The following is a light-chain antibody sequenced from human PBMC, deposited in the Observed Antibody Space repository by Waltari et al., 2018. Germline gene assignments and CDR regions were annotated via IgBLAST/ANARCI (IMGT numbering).Light chain of an antibody. J-gene: IGLJ3*02. Sequence: SYELTQPPSVSVSPGQTARITCSGDALPKQYAYWYQQKPGQAPVLVIYKDSERPSGIPERFSGSSSGTTVTLTISGVQAEDEADYYRQSADSSGTYRVFGGGTKLTVL. CDR3: QSADSSGTYRV. CDR1: ALPKQY. CDR2: KDS. V-gene: IGLV3-25*03.